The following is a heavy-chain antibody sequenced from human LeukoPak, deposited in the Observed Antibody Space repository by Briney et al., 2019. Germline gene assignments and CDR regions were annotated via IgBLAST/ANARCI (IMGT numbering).Heavy chain of an antibody. CDR3: ARGITGTVFDY. Sequence: GGSLRLSCAASGFTFSSYAMHWVRQAPGKGLEWVAVISYDGSNKYCPESVKGRFTISRDNSKNTLYLQMNSLRAEDTAVYYCARGITGTVFDYWGQGTLVTVSS. J-gene: IGHJ4*02. D-gene: IGHD1-7*01. CDR2: ISYDGSNK. CDR1: GFTFSSYA. V-gene: IGHV3-30-3*01.